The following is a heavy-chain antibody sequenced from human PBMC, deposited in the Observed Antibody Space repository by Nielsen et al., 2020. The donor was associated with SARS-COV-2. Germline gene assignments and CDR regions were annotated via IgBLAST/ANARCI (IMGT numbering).Heavy chain of an antibody. V-gene: IGHV3-33*08. D-gene: IGHD6-13*01. CDR2: IWYDGSNK. CDR3: ARDLGIAAAGTTGGY. J-gene: IGHJ4*02. Sequence: GGSLRLSCAASGFTFDDYAMHWVRQAPGKGLEWVAVIWYDGSNKYYADSVKGRFTISRDNSKNTLYLQMNSLRAEDTAVYYCARDLGIAAAGTTGGYWGQGTLVTVSS. CDR1: GFTFDDYA.